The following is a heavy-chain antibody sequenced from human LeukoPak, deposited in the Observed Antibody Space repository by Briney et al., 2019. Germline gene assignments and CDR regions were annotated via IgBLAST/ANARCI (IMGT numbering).Heavy chain of an antibody. Sequence: SETLSLTCTVSGGSISSYYWSWIRQPAGKGLEWIGRIYTSGSTNYNPSLKSRVTMSVDTSKNQFSLKLSSVTAADTAVYYCARGDYYDSSGYYSRYYYYYMDVWGKGTTVTVSS. J-gene: IGHJ6*03. CDR1: GGSISSYY. CDR2: IYTSGST. CDR3: ARGDYYDSSGYYSRYYYYYMDV. V-gene: IGHV4-4*07. D-gene: IGHD3-22*01.